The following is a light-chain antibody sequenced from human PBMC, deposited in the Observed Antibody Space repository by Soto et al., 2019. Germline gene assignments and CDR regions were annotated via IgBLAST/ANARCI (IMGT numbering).Light chain of an antibody. V-gene: IGLV1-44*01. J-gene: IGLJ1*01. CDR2: NNN. Sequence: QSVLTQPPSASGTPGQRVTISCSGSSSNVGTNTVNWNLQLPGTAPRLLIYNNNQRPSGVPDRFSGSKSGTSASLAISGLQPEDEAHYFCSSWDDSLNGLFVFGTGTKVTVL. CDR3: SSWDDSLNGLFV. CDR1: SSNVGTNT.